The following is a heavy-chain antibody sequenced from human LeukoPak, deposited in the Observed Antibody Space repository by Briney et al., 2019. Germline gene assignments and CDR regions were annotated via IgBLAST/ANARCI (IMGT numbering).Heavy chain of an antibody. D-gene: IGHD4-17*01. CDR2: ISGRGDGT. CDR3: AKGGDYGDYFDY. V-gene: IGHV3-23*01. Sequence: GGSLRLSCAASGLSFSSYAMNWVRQAPGQGLEWVSGISGRGDGTYYADSVKGRFTISRDNSKNTLYLQMNSLRADDTAVYYCAKGGDYGDYFDYWGQGTLVTVSS. J-gene: IGHJ4*02. CDR1: GLSFSSYA.